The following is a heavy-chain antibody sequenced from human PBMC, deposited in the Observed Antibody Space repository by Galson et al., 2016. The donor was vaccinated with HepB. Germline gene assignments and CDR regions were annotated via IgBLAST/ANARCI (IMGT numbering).Heavy chain of an antibody. CDR1: GYNFIAYY. Sequence: SVKVSCKASGYNFIAYYIHWVRQAPGQGLEWMGRINPNGGDTKCLQKFQGRVTMTSVTSSATVYMELRSLRSDDTAVYYCARDLGQGGRKGQGWDKYFDDWGQGALVTVSS. D-gene: IGHD1-26*01. V-gene: IGHV1-2*02. J-gene: IGHJ4*02. CDR2: INPNGGDT. CDR3: ARDLGQGGRKGQGWDKYFDD.